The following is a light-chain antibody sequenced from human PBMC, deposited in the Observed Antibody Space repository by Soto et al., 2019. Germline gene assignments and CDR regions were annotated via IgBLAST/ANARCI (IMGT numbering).Light chain of an antibody. J-gene: IGKJ4*01. CDR2: GAS. CDR1: QSVSSSY. V-gene: IGKV3-20*01. CDR3: QQYGSPLT. Sequence: EIVLTQSPGTLSLSPGERATLSCGASQSVSSSYLAWYQQKPGQTPRLLIYGASNRATGIPGRFSGSGSGTDFTLTISRLEPEDFAVYYCQQYGSPLTFGGGTKVDIK.